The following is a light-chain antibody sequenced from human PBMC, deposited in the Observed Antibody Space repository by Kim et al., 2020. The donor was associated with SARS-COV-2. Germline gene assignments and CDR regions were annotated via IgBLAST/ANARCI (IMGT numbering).Light chain of an antibody. CDR2: GDD. J-gene: IGLJ3*02. Sequence: QSVLTQPPSASGTPGQRVTISCSGSSSNIGSNAVNWYQQLPGTAPKLLICGDDQRPSGVPDRFSGSKSGASASLTISGLQSEDEADYHCAAWEDSLYGWVFGGGTQLTV. V-gene: IGLV1-44*01. CDR1: SSNIGSNA. CDR3: AAWEDSLYGWV.